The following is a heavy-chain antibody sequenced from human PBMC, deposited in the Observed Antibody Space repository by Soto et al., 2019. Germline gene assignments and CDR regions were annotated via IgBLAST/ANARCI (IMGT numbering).Heavy chain of an antibody. CDR1: GGSVNNANYF. CDR2: IYYSGST. D-gene: IGHD4-17*01. V-gene: IGHV4-31*03. CDR3: ARDADYGGSRGGMDV. J-gene: IGHJ6*02. Sequence: QVRLEESGPGLVKPSETLSLICSVSGGSVNNANYFWNWIRHHPENGLEWIGYIYYSGSTRYNPSFKTRATLSIATSKNQSSLRWNSVTVGDTAVYFGARDADYGGSRGGMDVWGRGTTVTVSS.